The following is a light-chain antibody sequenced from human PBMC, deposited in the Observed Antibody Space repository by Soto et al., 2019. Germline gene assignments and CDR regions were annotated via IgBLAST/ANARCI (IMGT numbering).Light chain of an antibody. CDR3: SSYTSSHTYV. V-gene: IGLV2-14*01. J-gene: IGLJ1*01. Sequence: QSVLTQPASVSGSPGQSLTISCTGTSSDVGGYNYVAWYQQHPGKAPKLIIYDVINRPSGVSNRFSGTKSGKTASLTISGLHAEDEADYYCSSYTSSHTYVFGSGTKVTVL. CDR1: SSDVGGYNY. CDR2: DVI.